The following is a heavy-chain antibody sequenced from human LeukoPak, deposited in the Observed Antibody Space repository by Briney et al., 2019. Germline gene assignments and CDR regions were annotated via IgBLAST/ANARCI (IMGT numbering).Heavy chain of an antibody. CDR1: GFTFSSYS. CDR2: ISSSSSYI. V-gene: IGHV3-21*01. CDR3: ARDRYTLGPYYFDY. D-gene: IGHD2-2*02. J-gene: IGHJ4*02. Sequence: PGGSLRLSCAASGFTFSSYSMNWVRQAPGKGLEWVSSISSSSSYIYYADSVKGRFTISRDNSKNTLYLQMNSLRAEDTAVYYCARDRYTLGPYYFDYWGQGTLVTVSS.